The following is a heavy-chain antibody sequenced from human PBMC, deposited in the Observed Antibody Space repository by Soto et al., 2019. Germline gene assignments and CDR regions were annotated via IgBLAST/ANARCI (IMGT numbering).Heavy chain of an antibody. D-gene: IGHD4-17*01. V-gene: IGHV3-21*01. CDR3: ARDPDYGGNSDYYYYGMDV. CDR1: GFTFSSYS. CDR2: ISSSSSYI. J-gene: IGHJ6*02. Sequence: PGGSLRLSCAASGFTFSSYSMNWVRQAPGKGLEWVSSISSSSSYIYYADSVKGRFTISRDNAKNSLYLQMNSLRAEDTAVYYCARDPDYGGNSDYYYYGMDVLGQGTTVTVSS.